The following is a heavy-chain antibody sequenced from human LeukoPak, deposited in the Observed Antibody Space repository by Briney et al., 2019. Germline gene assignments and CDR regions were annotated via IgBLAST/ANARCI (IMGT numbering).Heavy chain of an antibody. D-gene: IGHD1-7*01. J-gene: IGHJ4*02. CDR3: ASLELLGY. CDR1: GFTFSSYA. CDR2: ISYDGSNK. V-gene: IGHV3-30-3*01. Sequence: GSSLRLSCAASGFTFSSYAMHWVRQAPGKGLEWVAVISYDGSNKYYADSVKGRFTITRDNSKNTLYLQMNSLRAEDTAVYYCASLELLGYWGQGTLVTVSS.